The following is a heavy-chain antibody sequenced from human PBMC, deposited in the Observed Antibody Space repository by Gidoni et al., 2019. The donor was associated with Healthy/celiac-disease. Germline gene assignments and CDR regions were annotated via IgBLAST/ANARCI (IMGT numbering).Heavy chain of an antibody. D-gene: IGHD3-16*01. J-gene: IGHJ3*02. CDR2: ISSSSSYI. CDR3: ASSGGLAGDAFDI. CDR1: GFTFSSYS. Sequence: EVQLVESGGGLVKPGGSLRLSCAASGFTFSSYSMNWFRKAPGKGLEWVSSISSSSSYIYYADSVKGRFTISRDNAKNSLYLQMNSLRAEDTAVYYCASSGGLAGDAFDIWGQGTMVTVFS. V-gene: IGHV3-21*01.